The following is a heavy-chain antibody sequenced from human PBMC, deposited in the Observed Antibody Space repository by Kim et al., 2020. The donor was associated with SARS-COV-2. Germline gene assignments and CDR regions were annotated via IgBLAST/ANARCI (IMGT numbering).Heavy chain of an antibody. CDR3: ARGRRSGLWFGAKRGWFDP. V-gene: IGHV4-34*01. D-gene: IGHD3-10*01. J-gene: IGHJ5*02. Sequence: SRVTISVDTSKNQFSLKLSSVTAADTAVYYCARGRRSGLWFGAKRGWFDPWGQGTLVTVSS.